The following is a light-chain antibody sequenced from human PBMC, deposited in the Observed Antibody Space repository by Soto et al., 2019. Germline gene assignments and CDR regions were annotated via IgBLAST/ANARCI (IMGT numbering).Light chain of an antibody. Sequence: EIVLTQAPGTLSLPPGERATLSCRASQSVRSSYLAWYQQKFGQAPRLLIYGASSRATGIPDRFSGSGSGTDFTLTISRLEPEDFAVYYCHQYGSSSWTFGQGTKVDIK. CDR1: QSVRSSY. CDR3: HQYGSSSWT. CDR2: GAS. J-gene: IGKJ1*01. V-gene: IGKV3-20*01.